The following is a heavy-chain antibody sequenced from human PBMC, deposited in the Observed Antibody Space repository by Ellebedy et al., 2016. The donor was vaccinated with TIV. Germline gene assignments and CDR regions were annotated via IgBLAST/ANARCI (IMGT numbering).Heavy chain of an antibody. CDR3: ARYSTGYYDVRHFDL. Sequence: GESLKISCAASGFTFGSLGMHWVRQAPGKGLEWVAVIWFDGSHTYYVDSVKGRFTISRDNAKNTLYLQMHSLRAEDTAVYYCARYSTGYYDVRHFDLWGRGTLVTVSS. V-gene: IGHV3-33*08. D-gene: IGHD3-22*01. J-gene: IGHJ2*01. CDR2: IWFDGSHT. CDR1: GFTFGSLG.